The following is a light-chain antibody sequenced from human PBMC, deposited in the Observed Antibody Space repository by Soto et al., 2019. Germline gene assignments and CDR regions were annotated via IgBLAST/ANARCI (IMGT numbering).Light chain of an antibody. Sequence: QSVLTQPPSASGTPGQRVTISCSGSSSNIGTDGVSWFQQLPGTAPKLLIYSYNQRPSGVPDRFSGSKSGTSASLAISGLQSGDGARYYCAVWDVSLKAWLFGGGTKVTVL. CDR2: SYN. V-gene: IGLV1-44*01. CDR1: SSNIGTDG. J-gene: IGLJ3*02. CDR3: AVWDVSLKAWL.